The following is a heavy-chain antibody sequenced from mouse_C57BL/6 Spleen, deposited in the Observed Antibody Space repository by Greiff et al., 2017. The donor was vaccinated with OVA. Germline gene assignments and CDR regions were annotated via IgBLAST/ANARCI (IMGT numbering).Heavy chain of an antibody. CDR2: IDPSDSYT. V-gene: IGHV1-59*01. CDR3: AEGDSNYLDY. CDR1: GYTFTSYW. J-gene: IGHJ2*01. Sequence: QVQQQQPGAELVRPGTSVKLSCKASGYTFTSYWMHWVKQRPGQGLEWIGVIDPSDSYTNYNQKFKGKATLTVDTSSSTAYMQLSSLTSEDSAVYYCAEGDSNYLDYWGQGTTLTVSS. D-gene: IGHD2-5*01.